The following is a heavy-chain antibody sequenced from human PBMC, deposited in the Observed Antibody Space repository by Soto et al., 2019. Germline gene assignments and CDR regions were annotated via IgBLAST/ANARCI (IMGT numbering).Heavy chain of an antibody. CDR2: IKQDGSEK. V-gene: IGHV3-7*01. CDR1: GFTFSSYW. CDR3: ALQGPDWGSFDY. D-gene: IGHD7-27*01. Sequence: GGSLRLSCAASGFTFSSYWMSWVRQAPGKGREWVANIKQDGSEKYYVDSVTGRFTISRDNAKNSLYLQMNSLRAEDTAAYYCALQGPDWGSFDYWGKGTLVTAPQ. J-gene: IGHJ4*02.